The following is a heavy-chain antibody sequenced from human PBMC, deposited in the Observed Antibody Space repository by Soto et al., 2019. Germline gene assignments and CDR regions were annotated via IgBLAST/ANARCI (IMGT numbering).Heavy chain of an antibody. D-gene: IGHD2-21*02. CDR3: AREIVVVTHGAFDI. V-gene: IGHV1-3*01. J-gene: IGHJ3*02. CDR1: GYGLTSYT. CDR2: INAGNANT. Sequence: GASAKVSCKASGYGLTSYTMHWVRQAPGQRLERMGWINAGNANTKYSQKFQGRVTITRDTSASTAYMELSSLRSEDTAVYYCAREIVVVTHGAFDIWGQGTTVTVS.